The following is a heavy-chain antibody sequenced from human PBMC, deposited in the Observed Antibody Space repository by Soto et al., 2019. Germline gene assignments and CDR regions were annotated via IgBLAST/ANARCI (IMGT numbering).Heavy chain of an antibody. CDR1: GFTFSSYS. Sequence: GGSLRLSCAASGFTFSSYSMNWVRQAPGKGLEWVSSISSSSSYIYYADSVKGRFTISRDNAKNSLYLQMNSLRAEDTAVYYCASQKYYDILTGYLRADYWGQGTLVTVSS. V-gene: IGHV3-21*01. D-gene: IGHD3-9*01. CDR2: ISSSSSYI. J-gene: IGHJ4*02. CDR3: ASQKYYDILTGYLRADY.